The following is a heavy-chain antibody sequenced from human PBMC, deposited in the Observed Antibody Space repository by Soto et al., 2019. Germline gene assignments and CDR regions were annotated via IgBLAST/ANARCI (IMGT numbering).Heavy chain of an antibody. CDR1: GYSFTSYW. Sequence: PGESLKISCKGSGYSFTSYWIGWVRQMPGKGLEWMGIIYPGDSDTRNSPSFQGQVTISADKSISTAYLQWSSLKASDTAMNKCSRHQYYGSAYYYYGMDVWGQGTTVTVSS. J-gene: IGHJ6*02. CDR3: SRHQYYGSAYYYYGMDV. V-gene: IGHV5-51*01. CDR2: IYPGDSDT. D-gene: IGHD3-10*01.